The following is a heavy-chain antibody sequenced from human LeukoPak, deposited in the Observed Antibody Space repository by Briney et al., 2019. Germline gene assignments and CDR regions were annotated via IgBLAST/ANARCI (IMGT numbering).Heavy chain of an antibody. CDR3: ARGVYIAAAQYAY. CDR1: GGSFSGYY. CDR2: INHSGST. Sequence: SETLSLTCAVYGGSFSGYYWSWIRQPPGKGLEWIGEINHSGSTNYNPSLKSRVTISVDTSKNQFSLKLSSVTAADTAVYYCARGVYIAAAQYAYWGQGTLVTDSS. V-gene: IGHV4-34*01. J-gene: IGHJ4*02. D-gene: IGHD6-13*01.